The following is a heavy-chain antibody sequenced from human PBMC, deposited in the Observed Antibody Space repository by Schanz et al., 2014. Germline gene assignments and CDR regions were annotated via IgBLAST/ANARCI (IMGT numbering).Heavy chain of an antibody. J-gene: IGHJ5*02. V-gene: IGHV1-18*01. Sequence: QVQLVQSGAEVKKPGASVRVSCKASGYTFTTYAMSWVRQAPGQGLEWVGWISVYTGNTKYGQKVQGRGTMTADTATNTAYMELRSLRSDDAAVDDCAKAGYDIMTVSYSRLDPWGQGTLVTVSS. CDR3: AKAGYDIMTVSYSRLDP. D-gene: IGHD3-9*01. CDR2: ISVYTGNT. CDR1: GYTFTTYA.